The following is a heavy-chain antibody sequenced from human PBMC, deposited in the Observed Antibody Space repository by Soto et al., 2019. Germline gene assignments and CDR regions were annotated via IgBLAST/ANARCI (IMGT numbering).Heavy chain of an antibody. Sequence: AASVKVSCKASGYTFTSYGISWVRQAPGQGLEWMGWISAYNGNTNYAQKLQGRVTMTTDTSTSTAYMELRSLRSDDTAVYYCARDKRITMIVVVSIDAFDIWGQGTMVTVSS. CDR2: ISAYNGNT. CDR3: ARDKRITMIVVVSIDAFDI. CDR1: GYTFTSYG. V-gene: IGHV1-18*01. D-gene: IGHD3-22*01. J-gene: IGHJ3*02.